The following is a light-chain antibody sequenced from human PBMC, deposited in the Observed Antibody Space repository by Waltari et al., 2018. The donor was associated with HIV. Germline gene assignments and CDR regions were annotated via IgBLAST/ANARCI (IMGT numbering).Light chain of an antibody. CDR1: QSVGSY. CDR3: QQRSDSPPST. J-gene: IGKJ4*01. CDR2: DAI. Sequence: DIVLTQSPATLSSSPGETATPSCRASQSVGSYLAWYQQKPGRAPRLLIYDAINRATGIPARVSGSGSGTDFTLTISSLEPEDFAVYYCQQRSDSPPSTFGGGTKVEI. V-gene: IGKV3-11*01.